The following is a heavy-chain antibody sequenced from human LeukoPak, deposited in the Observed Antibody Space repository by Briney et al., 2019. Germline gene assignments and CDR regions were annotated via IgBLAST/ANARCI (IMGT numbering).Heavy chain of an antibody. Sequence: GASVKVSCKASGYTFTSYGISWVRQAPGQGLEWMGWISAYNGNTNYAQKLRGRVTMTTDTSTSTAYMELRSLRSDDTAVYYCARDRRITMVQGVYDYWGQGTLVTVSS. D-gene: IGHD3-10*01. V-gene: IGHV1-18*01. CDR3: ARDRRITMVQGVYDY. CDR1: GYTFTSYG. J-gene: IGHJ4*02. CDR2: ISAYNGNT.